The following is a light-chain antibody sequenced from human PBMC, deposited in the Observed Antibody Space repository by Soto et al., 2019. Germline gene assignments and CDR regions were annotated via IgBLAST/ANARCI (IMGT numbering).Light chain of an antibody. CDR1: QSVSSN. V-gene: IGKV3-15*01. CDR3: QQYNNWWT. CDR2: GAS. J-gene: IGKJ1*01. Sequence: FTQSPATLSLSPVERGTVSCRASQSVSSNLAWYQQKPGQAPRLLIYGASTRATGIPARFSGSGSGTEFTLTISSLQSEDFAVYYCQQYNNWWTFGQGTKVDIK.